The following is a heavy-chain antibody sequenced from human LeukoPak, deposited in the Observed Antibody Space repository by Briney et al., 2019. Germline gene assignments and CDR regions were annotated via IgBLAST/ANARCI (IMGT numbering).Heavy chain of an antibody. CDR1: GFTFSSYS. V-gene: IGHV3-21*01. D-gene: IGHD6-13*01. Sequence: PGGSLRLSCAASGFTFSSYSMNWVRQAPGKGLEWVSSISSSSSYIYYADSVKGRFTISRDNAKNSLYLQMNSLRAEDTAVYYCAREPSSSWAAPLSAFDIWGQGTMVTVSS. CDR3: AREPSSSWAAPLSAFDI. CDR2: ISSSSSYI. J-gene: IGHJ3*02.